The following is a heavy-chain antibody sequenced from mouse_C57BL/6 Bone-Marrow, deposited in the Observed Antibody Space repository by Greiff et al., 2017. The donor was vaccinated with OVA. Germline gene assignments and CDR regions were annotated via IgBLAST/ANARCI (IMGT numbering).Heavy chain of an antibody. CDR3: ARSRTVYYAMDY. J-gene: IGHJ4*01. CDR1: GFTFTDYY. V-gene: IGHV7-3*01. Sequence: EVKVVESGGGLVQPGGSLSLSCAASGFTFTDYYMSWVRQPPGKALEWLGFIRNKANGYTTEYSASVKGRFTISRDNSQSILYLQLNALRAEDSATYYCARSRTVYYAMDYWGQGTSVTVSS. CDR2: IRNKANGYTT.